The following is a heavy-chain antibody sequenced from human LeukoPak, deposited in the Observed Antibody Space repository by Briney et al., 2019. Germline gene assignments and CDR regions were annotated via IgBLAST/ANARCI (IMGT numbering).Heavy chain of an antibody. D-gene: IGHD3-22*01. Sequence: GGSLRLSCAASGFSVSGNYMSWVRQTPSKGLEWVSVIYTGGSTYCADSVKGRFTISRDNSKNTLYLQMNSLRAEDTAVYYCATLPYDSSGYYEFWGQGTLVTVSS. J-gene: IGHJ4*02. V-gene: IGHV3-53*01. CDR1: GFSVSGNY. CDR3: ATLPYDSSGYYEF. CDR2: IYTGGST.